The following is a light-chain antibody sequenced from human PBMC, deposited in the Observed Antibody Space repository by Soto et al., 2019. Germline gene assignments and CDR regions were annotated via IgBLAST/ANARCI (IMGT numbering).Light chain of an antibody. CDR1: TSDVGRYDF. J-gene: IGLJ1*01. CDR2: EVT. Sequence: QSALTQPPSASASPGQSVTISCTGTTSDVGRYDFVSWYQHHPGGAPKLMVYEVTKRPSGVPDRFSGSKSGNTAALTVSGLLAEDEADYYCASYAGGNQVFGTGTELTVL. CDR3: ASYAGGNQV. V-gene: IGLV2-8*01.